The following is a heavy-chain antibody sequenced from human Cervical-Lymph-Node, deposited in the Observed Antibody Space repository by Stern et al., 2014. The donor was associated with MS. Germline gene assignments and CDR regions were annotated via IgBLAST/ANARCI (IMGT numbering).Heavy chain of an antibody. CDR3: ARTLLLLFGDFSSRWFDP. CDR2: IFPNDEK. Sequence: QITLKESGPVLVKSTETLTLTCTVSGFSLRKAGMGVSWIRQHPGKALEWLANIFPNDEKSYRTSLKSRLTISKDTSKSQVVLTMTNMDPLDTATYYCARTLLLLFGDFSSRWFDPWGQGTLVTVSS. J-gene: IGHJ5*02. V-gene: IGHV2-26*01. CDR1: GFSLRKAGMG. D-gene: IGHD2-21*01.